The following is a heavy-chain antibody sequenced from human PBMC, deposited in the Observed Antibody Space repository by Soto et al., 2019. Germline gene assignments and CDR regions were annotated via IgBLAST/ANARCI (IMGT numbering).Heavy chain of an antibody. CDR2: IKTDGSEK. J-gene: IGHJ6*02. V-gene: IGHV3-7*03. CDR3: TRDGSPFPGDD. Sequence: EVQLVESGGGLVQPGGSLRLSCAASGFTFSSYWMSWVRQAPGKGLEWVANIKTDGSEKYYMDSVRGRFTTSRDNARNIFFLQTNSRTDADTAVYYCTRDGSPFPGDDWGLGTSVTVSS. CDR1: GFTFSSYW.